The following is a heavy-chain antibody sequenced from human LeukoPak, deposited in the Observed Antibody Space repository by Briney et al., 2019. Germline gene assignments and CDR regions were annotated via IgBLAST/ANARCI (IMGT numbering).Heavy chain of an antibody. CDR1: GFTFSIYA. CDR3: ARHLSGWAYDY. D-gene: IGHD6-19*01. V-gene: IGHV3-64*01. Sequence: PGGSLRLSCAASGFTFSIYAMLWVRQAPGKGLEYVSGISHDGGRTYFAKSVKDRFTISRDNSKNTLYLQMGNLRIEDMAVYYCARHLSGWAYDYWGQGTPVTVSS. J-gene: IGHJ4*02. CDR2: ISHDGGRT.